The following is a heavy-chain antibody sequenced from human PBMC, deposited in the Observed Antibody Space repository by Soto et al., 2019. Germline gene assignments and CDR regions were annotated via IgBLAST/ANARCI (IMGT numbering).Heavy chain of an antibody. V-gene: IGHV3-23*01. CDR3: AKEPRTVAGPYNWFDP. CDR1: GFTFSSYA. D-gene: IGHD6-19*01. J-gene: IGHJ5*02. Sequence: EVQLLESGGGLVQPGGSLRLSCAASGFTFSSYAMSWVRQAPGKGLEWVSTISGRGGSTYYADSLKGRFTISRDNSKNTLYLQMNSLRAEDTAVYYCAKEPRTVAGPYNWFDPWGQGTLVTVSS. CDR2: ISGRGGST.